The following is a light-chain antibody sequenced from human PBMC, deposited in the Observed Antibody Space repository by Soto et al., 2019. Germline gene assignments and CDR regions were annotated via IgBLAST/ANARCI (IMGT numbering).Light chain of an antibody. J-gene: IGLJ1*01. V-gene: IGLV2-14*01. CDR2: EVS. CDR3: SSYTTSNTLV. CDR1: SSDVGGYNY. Sequence: QSVLTQSASVSGSPGQSITISCTGTSSDVGGYNYVSWYQQHPGKAPKLMIYEVSNRPSGVSNRFSGSKSGNTASLTISGLQAEDEADYYCSSYTTSNTLVFGTGTKV.